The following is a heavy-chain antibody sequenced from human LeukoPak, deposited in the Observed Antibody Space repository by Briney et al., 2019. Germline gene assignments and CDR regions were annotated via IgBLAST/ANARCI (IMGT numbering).Heavy chain of an antibody. J-gene: IGHJ5*02. CDR3: ARGAYSSSWYL. CDR2: IYYSGST. Sequence: PSETLSLTCTVSGXSISSYYWSWIRQPPGKGLEWIGYIYYSGSTNYNPSLKSRVTISVDTSKNQFSLKLSSVTAADAAVYYCARGAYSSSWYLWGQGTLVTVSS. D-gene: IGHD6-13*01. V-gene: IGHV4-59*01. CDR1: GXSISSYY.